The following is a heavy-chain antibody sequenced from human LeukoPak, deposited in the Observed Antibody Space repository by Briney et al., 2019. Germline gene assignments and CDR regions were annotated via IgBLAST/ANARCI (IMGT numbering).Heavy chain of an antibody. CDR1: GGSISSYY. D-gene: IGHD1-1*01. V-gene: IGHV4-59*08. J-gene: IGHJ5*02. CDR2: IYYSGST. Sequence: SETLSLTCTVSGGSISSYYWSWIRQPPGKGLEWIGYIYYSGSTNYNPSLKSRVTISVDTSKNQFSLKLSSVTGADTAVYYCARAGAEDNWFDPWGQGTLVTVSS. CDR3: ARAGAEDNWFDP.